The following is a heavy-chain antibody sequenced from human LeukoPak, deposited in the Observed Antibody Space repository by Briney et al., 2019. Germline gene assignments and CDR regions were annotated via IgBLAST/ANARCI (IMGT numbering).Heavy chain of an antibody. CDR3: ARDFNDILTGYLPFDY. CDR1: GFSFSSYA. CDR2: ISGSGGST. D-gene: IGHD3-9*01. J-gene: IGHJ4*02. Sequence: GGSLRLSCAASGFSFSSYAMSWVRQAPGKGLEWVSAISGSGGSTYYADSVKGRFTISRDNSKNTLYLQMNSLRAEDTAVYYCARDFNDILTGYLPFDYWGQGTLVTVSS. V-gene: IGHV3-23*01.